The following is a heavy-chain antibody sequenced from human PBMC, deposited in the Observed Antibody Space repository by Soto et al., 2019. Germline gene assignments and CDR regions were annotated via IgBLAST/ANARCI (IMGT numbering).Heavy chain of an antibody. CDR3: VRKDGGASTPGDVY. CDR2: MKPYTCET. Sequence: QVQLLQAGAAVRKPGATVRVSCKASGYTFDAFDIHWVRQATGQGRALMGWMKPYTCETAYTQTFRGRVSMTRDTSVSTAYMELNSLTSEDSAIYFCVRKDGGASTPGDVYCGQGILVTVSS. J-gene: IGHJ4*02. CDR1: GYTFDAFD. D-gene: IGHD4-17*01. V-gene: IGHV1-8*01.